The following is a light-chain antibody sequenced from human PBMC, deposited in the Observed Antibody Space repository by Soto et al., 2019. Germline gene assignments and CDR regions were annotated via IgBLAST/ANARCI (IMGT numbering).Light chain of an antibody. Sequence: DIQMTQSPCSLSASVRDRVTITWQASQDINKNLIWYQQKPGKAPKLLIYDASDLETGVPSRFSGSGSGTGFTFTISSLQPEDFATYYCQQYESLPLTFGQGTRLEIK. J-gene: IGKJ5*01. CDR1: QDINKN. CDR3: QQYESLPLT. CDR2: DAS. V-gene: IGKV1-33*01.